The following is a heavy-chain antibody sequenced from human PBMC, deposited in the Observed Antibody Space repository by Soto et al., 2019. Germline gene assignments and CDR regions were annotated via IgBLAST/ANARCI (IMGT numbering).Heavy chain of an antibody. CDR1: GFSISDCS. CDR3: ASVLGSRRSGSYPSY. CDR2: ISTNNYAI. V-gene: IGHV3-48*01. D-gene: IGHD3-10*01. Sequence: EVQLVESGGGLVQPGGSPRLSCAASGFSISDCSMNWVRRAPGKGLEGISYISTNNYAIYYADSVKGRCTISRDNAKNSLYLQMNSLRAADTALYYCASVLGSRRSGSYPSYWGQGTLVTVSS. J-gene: IGHJ4*02.